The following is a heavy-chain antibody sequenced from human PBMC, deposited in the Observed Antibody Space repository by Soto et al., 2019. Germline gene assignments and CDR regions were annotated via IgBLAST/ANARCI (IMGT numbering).Heavy chain of an antibody. CDR3: ARDKITGLFDY. Sequence: SETLSLTCAVYGGSFSGYDWSWIRQPPGKGLEWIGEINHSGSTNYNPSLKSRVTISVDTSKNQFSLKLTSVTAADTAVYYCARDKITGLFDYWGQGTLVTVSS. CDR1: GGSFSGYD. CDR2: INHSGST. D-gene: IGHD2-8*02. J-gene: IGHJ4*02. V-gene: IGHV4-34*01.